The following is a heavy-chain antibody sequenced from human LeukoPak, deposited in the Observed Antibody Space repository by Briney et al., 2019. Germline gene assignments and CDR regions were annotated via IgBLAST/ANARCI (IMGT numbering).Heavy chain of an antibody. CDR2: IKEDGGAK. D-gene: IGHD5-24*01. J-gene: IGHJ4*02. Sequence: PGGSLRLSCAASGFTFSSYWMDWVRQAPGKGLEWVANIKEDGGAKNYVDSVKGRFTISRDNSKNTLYLQMNSLSTEDTAVYYCARRDGYDFDYWGQGTLVTVSS. V-gene: IGHV3-7*02. CDR1: GFTFSSYW. CDR3: ARRDGYDFDY.